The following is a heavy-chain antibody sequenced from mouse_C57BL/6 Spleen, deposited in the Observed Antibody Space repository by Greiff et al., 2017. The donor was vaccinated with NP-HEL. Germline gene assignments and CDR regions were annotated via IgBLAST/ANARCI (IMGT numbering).Heavy chain of an antibody. V-gene: IGHV1-63*01. D-gene: IGHD1-1*01. Sequence: VMLVESGAELVRPGTSVKMSCKASGYTFTNYWIGWAKQRPGHGLEWIGDIYPGGGYTNYNEKFKGKATLTADKSSSTAYMQFSSLTSEDSAIYYCARGYGSSYDYAMDYWGQGTSVTVSS. CDR3: ARGYGSSYDYAMDY. J-gene: IGHJ4*01. CDR1: GYTFTNYW. CDR2: IYPGGGYT.